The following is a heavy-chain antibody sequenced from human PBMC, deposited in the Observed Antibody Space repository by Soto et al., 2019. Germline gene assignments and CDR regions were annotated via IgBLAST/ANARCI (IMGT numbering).Heavy chain of an antibody. CDR3: ARDSGYDSRGYYYYYMDV. V-gene: IGHV3-33*01. J-gene: IGHJ6*03. CDR1: GFTFSSYG. Sequence: PGGSLRLSCAPSGFTFSSYGMHWVRQAPGKGLEWVAVIWYDGSNKYYADSVKGRFTISRDNSKNTLYLQMNSLRAEDTAVYYCARDSGYDSRGYYYYYMDVWGKGTTVTV. D-gene: IGHD5-12*01. CDR2: IWYDGSNK.